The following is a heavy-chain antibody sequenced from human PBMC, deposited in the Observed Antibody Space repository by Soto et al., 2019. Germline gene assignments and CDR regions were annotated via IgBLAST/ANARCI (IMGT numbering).Heavy chain of an antibody. D-gene: IGHD2-2*01. CDR3: AGSQGSSNNFEIYYYYYYGMGV. V-gene: IGHV1-69*18. Sequence: QVQLVQSGAEVKKPGSSVMVSCKASGGTFSSYAISWVRQAPGQGLEWMGRIIPISGTANYAQKFQGRVTIAADESTSTAHKELSSLRSEDPAVYYCAGSQGSSNNFEIYYYYYYGMGVWGQGTTVTVSS. CDR1: GGTFSSYA. CDR2: IIPISGTA. J-gene: IGHJ6*02.